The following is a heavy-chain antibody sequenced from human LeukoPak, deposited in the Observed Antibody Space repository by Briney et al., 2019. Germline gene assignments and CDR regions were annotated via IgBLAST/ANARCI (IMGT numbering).Heavy chain of an antibody. CDR3: ARYSTVTTLIDY. CDR2: INPSGGST. V-gene: IGHV1-46*01. CDR1: GYTFTSYY. J-gene: IGHJ4*02. Sequence: GASAKVSCKASGYTFTSYYMHWVRQAPGQGLEWMGIINPSGGSTSYAQKFQGRVTMTRDTSTSTVYMELSSLRSEDTAVYYCARYSTVTTLIDYWGQGTLVTVSS. D-gene: IGHD4-17*01.